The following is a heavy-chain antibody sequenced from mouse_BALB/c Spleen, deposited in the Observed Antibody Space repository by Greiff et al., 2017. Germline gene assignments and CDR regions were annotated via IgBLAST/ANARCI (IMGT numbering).Heavy chain of an antibody. D-gene: IGHD2-14*01. CDR1: GYTFTDYE. CDR3: RGDYRYDWFAY. Sequence: QVQLQQSGAELVRPGASVTLSCKASGYTFTDYEMHWVKQTPVHGLEWIGAIDPETGGTAYNQKFKGRATLTADKSSTTAYMELRSLTYEDSAVYYCRGDYRYDWFAYWGQGTLVTVSA. V-gene: IGHV1-15*01. J-gene: IGHJ3*01. CDR2: IDPETGGT.